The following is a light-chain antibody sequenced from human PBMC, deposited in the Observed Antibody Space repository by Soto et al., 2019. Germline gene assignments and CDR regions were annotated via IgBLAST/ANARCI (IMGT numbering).Light chain of an antibody. V-gene: IGKV3-15*01. CDR2: GAS. J-gene: IGKJ5*01. Sequence: IVITQSPATLSLSPGEKATLSCRASQSISNNFAWFQQKPGQVPRLLIYGASNRATGVSARFSGSGSGTEFTLTISSLQSEDFAVYYCQQYNNWPLTFGQGTRLEIK. CDR1: QSISNN. CDR3: QQYNNWPLT.